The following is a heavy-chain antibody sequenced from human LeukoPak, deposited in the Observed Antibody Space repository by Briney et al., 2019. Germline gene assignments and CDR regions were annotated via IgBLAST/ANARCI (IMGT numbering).Heavy chain of an antibody. J-gene: IGHJ5*02. CDR2: ISGSGGST. V-gene: IGHV3-23*01. CDR3: AKEGADIVVVPAAENWFDP. CDR1: GFTFSSYA. Sequence: GGSLRLSCAASGFTFSSYAMSWVRQAPGKVLEWVSAISGSGGSTYYADSVKGRFTISRDNSKNTLYLQMNSLRAEDTAVYYCAKEGADIVVVPAAENWFDPWGQGTLVTVSS. D-gene: IGHD2-2*01.